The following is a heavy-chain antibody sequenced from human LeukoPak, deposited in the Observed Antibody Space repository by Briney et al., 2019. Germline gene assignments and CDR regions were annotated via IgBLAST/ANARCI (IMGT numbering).Heavy chain of an antibody. CDR2: ISGYNDNT. J-gene: IGHJ3*01. D-gene: IGHD3-10*01. CDR1: GYTFTSYG. V-gene: IGHV1-18*01. Sequence: ASVKVSCNASGYTFTSYGFAWLRQAPGQGLQWIGWISGYNDNTDYAEAFQGRVTMTTSRSTKTAFMELRRLKSDDTAVYYCAKDRVPYTWRGVSANRNAFDVWGQGTVVTVSS. CDR3: AKDRVPYTWRGVSANRNAFDV.